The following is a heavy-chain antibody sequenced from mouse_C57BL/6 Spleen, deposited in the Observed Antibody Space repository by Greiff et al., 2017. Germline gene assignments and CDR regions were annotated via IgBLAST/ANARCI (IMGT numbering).Heavy chain of an antibody. D-gene: IGHD1-3*01. J-gene: IGHJ3*01. CDR1: GYSITSGYY. CDR2: ISYDGSN. CDR3: ARGTTY. V-gene: IGHV3-6*01. Sequence: VQLQQSGPGLVKPSQSLSLTCSVTGYSITSGYYWNWIRQFPGNKLEWMGYISYDGSNNYNPSLKNRISITRDTSKNQFFLKLNSVTTEDTATYYCARGTTYWGQGTLVTVSA.